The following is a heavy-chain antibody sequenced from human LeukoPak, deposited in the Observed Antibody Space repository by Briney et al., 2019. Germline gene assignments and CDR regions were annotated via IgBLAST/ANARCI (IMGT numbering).Heavy chain of an antibody. CDR1: GFTVSKNY. CDR2: IYGGGST. V-gene: IGHV3-53*01. Sequence: PGGSLRLSCAASGFTVSKNYMTWVRQAPGKGLEWVSVIYGGGSTYYADSVKGRFTISRDNSKNTLFLQMNSLRAEDTAIYYCAGLPVVTAVTGAFHTWGQGTMVTVSS. D-gene: IGHD2-21*02. CDR3: AGLPVVTAVTGAFHT. J-gene: IGHJ3*02.